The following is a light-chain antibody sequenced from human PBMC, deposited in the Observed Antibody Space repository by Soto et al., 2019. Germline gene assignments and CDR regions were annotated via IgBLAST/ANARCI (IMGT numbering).Light chain of an antibody. J-gene: IGKJ1*01. Sequence: EIVSTQSPVTLLSPTGKSATLSCRPSLRVNIGYLDWYHQKPGQAPRHLIYNAFTMATGIPDSFSGSWSGTDFSLTISRLEAQDFAAYYCQHYGGSSRTFGRGTKV. CDR1: LRVNIGY. CDR2: NAF. CDR3: QHYGGSSRT. V-gene: IGKV3-20*01.